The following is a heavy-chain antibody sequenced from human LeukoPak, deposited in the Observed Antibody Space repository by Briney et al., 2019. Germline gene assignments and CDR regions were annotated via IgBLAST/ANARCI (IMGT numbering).Heavy chain of an antibody. J-gene: IGHJ6*02. D-gene: IGHD1-26*01. Sequence: SVKVSCKASGYTFTSYGISWVRQAPGQGLEWMGGIIPIFGTANYAQKFQGRVTITADESTSTAYMELSSLRSEDTAVYYCARVRPLHYSGSYGMDVWGQGTTVTVSS. V-gene: IGHV1-69*13. CDR2: IIPIFGTA. CDR3: ARVRPLHYSGSYGMDV. CDR1: GYTFTSYG.